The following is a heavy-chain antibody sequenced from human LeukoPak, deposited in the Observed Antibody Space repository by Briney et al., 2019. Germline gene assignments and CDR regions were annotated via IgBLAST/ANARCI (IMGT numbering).Heavy chain of an antibody. CDR1: GFTFSSYW. Sequence: GGSLRLSCAASGFTFSSYWMHWVRQAPGKGLEWVSAISGSGGSTYYADSVKGRFTISRDNAKNSLYLQMNSLRAEDTAVYYCARDGLGDYYDSTELYYYGMDVWGQGTTVTVSS. CDR3: ARDGLGDYYDSTELYYYGMDV. CDR2: ISGSGGST. D-gene: IGHD3-22*01. J-gene: IGHJ6*02. V-gene: IGHV3-21*01.